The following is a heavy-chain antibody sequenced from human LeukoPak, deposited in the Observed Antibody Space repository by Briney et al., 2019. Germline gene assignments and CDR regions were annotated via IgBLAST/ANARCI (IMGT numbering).Heavy chain of an antibody. Sequence: SETLSLTCTVSGGSISSSSYYWGWIRQPPGKGLEWIGRIYTSGSTNYNPSLKSRVTISVDTSKNQFSLKLSSVTAADTAVYYCARAAPNCSGGSCPIYYFDYWGQGTLVTVSS. CDR1: GGSISSSSYY. CDR2: IYTSGST. D-gene: IGHD2-15*01. J-gene: IGHJ4*02. V-gene: IGHV4-61*02. CDR3: ARAAPNCSGGSCPIYYFDY.